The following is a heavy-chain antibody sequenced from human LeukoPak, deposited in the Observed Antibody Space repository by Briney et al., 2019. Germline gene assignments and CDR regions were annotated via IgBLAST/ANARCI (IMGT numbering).Heavy chain of an antibody. Sequence: GGSLTLSCAASGFTFSSYAMHWVRQAPGKGLEWVAVISYDGSNKYYADSVKGRFTISRDNSKNTLYLQMNSLRAEDTAVYYCARGGYQLLFQYGMDVWGQGTTVTVSS. CDR2: ISYDGSNK. CDR3: ARGGYQLLFQYGMDV. V-gene: IGHV3-30*04. CDR1: GFTFSSYA. J-gene: IGHJ6*02. D-gene: IGHD2-2*01.